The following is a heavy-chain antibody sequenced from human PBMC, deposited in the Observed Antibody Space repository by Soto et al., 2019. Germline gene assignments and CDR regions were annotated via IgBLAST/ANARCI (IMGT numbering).Heavy chain of an antibody. CDR2: ISGSGGSS. J-gene: IGHJ6*02. CDR1: GFAFSTYA. V-gene: IGHV3-23*01. CDR3: AKVTKRAAAGRYEYYKYGMDV. D-gene: IGHD6-13*01. Sequence: EVHLLESGGALEHPGGSLRLSCAAAGFAFSTYAMTWVRQAPGKGLEWVSVISGSGGSSYYAASVKGRFTISRDNSNNALFLQMNGLRAEDTSVYYCAKVTKRAAAGRYEYYKYGMDVWCQGTTCTVSS.